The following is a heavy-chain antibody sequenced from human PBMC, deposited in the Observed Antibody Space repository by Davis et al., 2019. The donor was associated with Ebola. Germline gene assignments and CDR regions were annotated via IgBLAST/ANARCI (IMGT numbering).Heavy chain of an antibody. J-gene: IGHJ6*02. D-gene: IGHD1/OR15-1a*01. CDR3: AKGYTWNNYYYYGMDV. V-gene: IGHV4-61*01. CDR1: GGSVSSGSYY. Sequence: SETLSLTCTVSGGSVSSGSYYWSWIRQPPGKGLEWTGYIYYSGSTDYNPPPKSPVTISVDTSKNQISLKLSSVTAADTAVYYCAKGYTWNNYYYYGMDVWGQGTTVIVSS. CDR2: IYYSGST.